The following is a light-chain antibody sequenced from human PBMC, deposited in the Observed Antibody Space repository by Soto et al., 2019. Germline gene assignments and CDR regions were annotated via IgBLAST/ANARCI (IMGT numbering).Light chain of an antibody. J-gene: IGKJ1*01. CDR1: QSISSW. Sequence: DIQMTQSPSTLSASVGDRVTITCRASQSISSWLAWYQQKPGKAPNLLIYDASSLESGVPSRFSGSGSGTEFTLTISSLQPDDFATYYCQHYNSYSEAFGQGTKVDNK. V-gene: IGKV1-5*01. CDR2: DAS. CDR3: QHYNSYSEA.